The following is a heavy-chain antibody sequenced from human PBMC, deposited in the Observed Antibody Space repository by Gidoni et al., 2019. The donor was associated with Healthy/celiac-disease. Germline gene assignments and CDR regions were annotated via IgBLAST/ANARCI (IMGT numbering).Heavy chain of an antibody. Sequence: QVQLQESGPGLVKPSETLSLTCTVSGGSVSSGSYYWSWIRQPPGKGLEWIGYIYYSGSTNYNPSLKSRVTISVDTSKNQFSLKLSSVTAADTAVYYCARTNIAAAGTDAFDIWGQGTMVTVSS. CDR1: GGSVSSGSYY. CDR3: ARTNIAAAGTDAFDI. D-gene: IGHD6-13*01. J-gene: IGHJ3*02. V-gene: IGHV4-61*01. CDR2: IYYSGST.